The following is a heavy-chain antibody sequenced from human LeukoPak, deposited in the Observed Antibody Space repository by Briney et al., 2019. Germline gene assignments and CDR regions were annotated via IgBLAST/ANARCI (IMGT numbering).Heavy chain of an antibody. CDR1: GFTFSDYY. D-gene: IGHD3-22*01. CDR2: ISSSGSTI. CDR3: ARDRRTYYYDSKGFDI. J-gene: IGHJ3*02. Sequence: GGSLRLSCAASGFTFSDYYMSWIRRAPGKGLEWVSYISSSGSTIYCADSVKGRFTISRDNAKNSLYLQMNSLRAEDTAVYYCARDRRTYYYDSKGFDIWGQGTMVTVSS. V-gene: IGHV3-11*01.